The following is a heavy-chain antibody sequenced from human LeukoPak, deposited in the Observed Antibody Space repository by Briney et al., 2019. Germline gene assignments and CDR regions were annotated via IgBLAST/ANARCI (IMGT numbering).Heavy chain of an antibody. Sequence: GESLKISCKGSGYSFTSYWIGWVRQMPGKGLEWMGIIYPGDSDTRYSPSFQGQVTISADRSISTAYLQWSSLKASDTAMYYCARHLAGDGYNSVSYYYYYMDVWGKGTTVTVSS. D-gene: IGHD5-24*01. CDR2: IYPGDSDT. V-gene: IGHV5-51*01. J-gene: IGHJ6*03. CDR1: GYSFTSYW. CDR3: ARHLAGDGYNSVSYYYYYMDV.